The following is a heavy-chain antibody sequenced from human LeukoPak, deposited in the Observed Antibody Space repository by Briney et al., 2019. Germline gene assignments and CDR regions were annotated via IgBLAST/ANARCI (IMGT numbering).Heavy chain of an antibody. V-gene: IGHV4-4*07. CDR3: ARGPDTYYYDSSGYYVM. Sequence: SSETLSLTCTVSGGSVRSYYWSWIRQPAGKGLEWIGRIYAGGHTDHNPSLRSRVTISVDTSKNQFSLKLSSVPAADTAVYYCARGPDTYYYDSSGYYVMWGQGTLVTVSS. CDR1: GGSVRSYY. CDR2: IYAGGHT. D-gene: IGHD3-22*01. J-gene: IGHJ4*02.